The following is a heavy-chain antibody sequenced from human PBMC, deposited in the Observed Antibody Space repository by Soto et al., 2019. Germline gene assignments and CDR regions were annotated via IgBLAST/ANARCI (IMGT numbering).Heavy chain of an antibody. D-gene: IGHD6-6*01. CDR1: GGSFSGYY. J-gene: IGHJ4*02. V-gene: IGHV4-34*01. CDR3: AREPIAARPGYYFDY. CDR2: INHSGST. Sequence: SETLSLTCAVYGGSFSGYYWSWIRQPPGKGLEWIGEINHSGSTSYNPSLKSRVTISVDTSKNQFSLKLSSVTAADTAVYDCAREPIAARPGYYFDYWGQGTLVTVSS.